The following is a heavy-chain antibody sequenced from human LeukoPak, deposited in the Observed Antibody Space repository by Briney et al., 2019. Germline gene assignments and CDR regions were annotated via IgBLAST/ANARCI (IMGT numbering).Heavy chain of an antibody. CDR2: LSGSGRLI. CDR3: ARDLQTGLAFDA. D-gene: IGHD7-27*01. CDR1: GFTFSRYA. J-gene: IGHJ3*01. V-gene: IGHV3-21*06. Sequence: GGSLRLSCEASGFTFSRYAVNWVRQAPGKALEWVSSLSGSGRLIWYAGSVKGRFTISRDNAANSLFLQMNSLRVEDTAVYYCARDLQTGLAFDAWGQGTVVAVSS.